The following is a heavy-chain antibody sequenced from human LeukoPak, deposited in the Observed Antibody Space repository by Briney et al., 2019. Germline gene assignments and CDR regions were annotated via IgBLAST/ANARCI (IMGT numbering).Heavy chain of an antibody. CDR1: GFTFSSYW. CDR3: AREYSLLWFGELSGPMDV. Sequence: GGSLRLSCAASGFTFSSYWMHWARQAPGKGLVWVSRINSDGSSTSSADSVKGRFTISRDNAKNTLYLQMNSLRAEDTAVYYCAREYSLLWFGELSGPMDVWGKGTTVTISS. CDR2: INSDGSST. J-gene: IGHJ6*03. V-gene: IGHV3-74*01. D-gene: IGHD3-10*01.